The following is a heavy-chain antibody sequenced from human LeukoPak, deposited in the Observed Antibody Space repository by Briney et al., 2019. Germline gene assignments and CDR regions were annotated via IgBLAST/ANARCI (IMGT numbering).Heavy chain of an antibody. CDR2: IWYDGSNK. J-gene: IGHJ4*02. V-gene: IGHV3-33*01. Sequence: GRSLRLSRAASGFAFSTYGMHWVRQAPGKGLEWVAVIWYDGSNKYYADSVKGRFTISRDNSKNTLYLQMNSLRAEDTAVYYCASAAGPFDNWGQGTLVTVSS. CDR1: GFAFSTYG. D-gene: IGHD6-13*01. CDR3: ASAAGPFDN.